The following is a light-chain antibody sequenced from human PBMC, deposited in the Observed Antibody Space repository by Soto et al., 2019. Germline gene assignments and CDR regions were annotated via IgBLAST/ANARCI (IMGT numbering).Light chain of an antibody. CDR3: QQYGTSEII. V-gene: IGKV3-20*01. CDR1: QSVSNGY. CDR2: DTS. J-gene: IGKJ5*01. Sequence: EIVLTQSPATLSLSPGARAPLSCRASQSVSNGYLAWYQQKPGQAPRLLIYDTSSRATGVPDRYSASGSGTDFTLTISRLEPEDFAVFFCQQYGTSEIIFGQGTRLEIK.